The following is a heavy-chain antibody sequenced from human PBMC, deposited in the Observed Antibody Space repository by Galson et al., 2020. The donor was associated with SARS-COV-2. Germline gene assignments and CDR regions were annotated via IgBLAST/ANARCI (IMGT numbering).Heavy chain of an antibody. CDR1: GFTFSSYA. J-gene: IGHJ6*03. CDR3: AREDYYYYMDV. Sequence: GESLKISCAASGFTFSSYAMHWVRQAPGKGLEWVAVISYAGSNKYYADSVKGRFTISRDNSKNTLYLQMNSLRAEDTAVCYCAREDYYYYMDVWGKGTTVTVSS. CDR2: ISYAGSNK. V-gene: IGHV3-30*01.